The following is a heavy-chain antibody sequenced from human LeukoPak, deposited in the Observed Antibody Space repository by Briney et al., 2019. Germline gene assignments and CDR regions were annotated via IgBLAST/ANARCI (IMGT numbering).Heavy chain of an antibody. CDR2: IYYSGST. CDR3: ARHYYYGSGTDY. Sequence: SETLSLTCTVSGYSISNGYYWGWIRQPPGKGLEWIGSIYYSGSTYYNPSLKSRVTISVDTSKNQFSLKLSSVTAADTAVYYCARHYYYGSGTDYWDQGTLVTVSS. D-gene: IGHD3-10*01. V-gene: IGHV4-38-2*02. J-gene: IGHJ4*02. CDR1: GYSISNGYY.